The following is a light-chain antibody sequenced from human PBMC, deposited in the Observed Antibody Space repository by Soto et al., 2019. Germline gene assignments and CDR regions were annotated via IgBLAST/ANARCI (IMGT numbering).Light chain of an antibody. CDR3: QQLNSYPPYT. CDR1: QGISSS. J-gene: IGKJ2*01. V-gene: IGKV1-9*01. Sequence: IQLTQSPSSLSASVGDSVTITCRASQGISSSLAWYQQKPGKAPKLLIYAASTLQSGVPSRFSGSASGTDFTLTISSLQPEDFASYYCQQLNSYPPYTFGQGTKLEIK. CDR2: AAS.